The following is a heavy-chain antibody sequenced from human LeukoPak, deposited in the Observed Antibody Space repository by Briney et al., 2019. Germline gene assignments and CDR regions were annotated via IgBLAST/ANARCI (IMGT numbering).Heavy chain of an antibody. CDR2: IIPIFGTA. Sequence: ASVKVSCKASGGTFSSYAISWVRQAPGQGLEWMGGIIPIFGTANYAQKFQGRVTITADESTSTAYMELSSLRSEDTAVYYCAGVFRLLHPGPFDYWGQGTLGTVSS. CDR3: AGVFRLLHPGPFDY. D-gene: IGHD2-15*01. V-gene: IGHV1-69*13. J-gene: IGHJ4*02. CDR1: GGTFSSYA.